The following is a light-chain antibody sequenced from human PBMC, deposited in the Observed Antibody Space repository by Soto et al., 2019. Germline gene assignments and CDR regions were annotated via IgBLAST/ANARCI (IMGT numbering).Light chain of an antibody. J-gene: IGLJ1*01. CDR3: CSYAGSISLYV. CDR2: EGS. V-gene: IGLV2-23*01. CDR1: SSDVGSYNL. Sequence: QSVLTQPASVSGSPGQSITISCTGTSSDVGSYNLVSWYQQHPGKAPKLMIYEGSKRPSGVSNRFSGSKSGNTASLTISGLQALDEADYYGCSYAGSISLYVFGTGTKVTVL.